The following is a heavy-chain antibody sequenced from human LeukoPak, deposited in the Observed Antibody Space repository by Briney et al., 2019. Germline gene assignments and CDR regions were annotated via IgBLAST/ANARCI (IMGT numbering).Heavy chain of an antibody. J-gene: IGHJ4*02. CDR3: AKYAISIAMAGLRDD. CDR2: ISGNGGTT. Sequence: PGGSLRLSCAASGFTFRSYSMSWVRRAPGKGLEWVSSISGNGGTTYYGASVKGRFTISRDNSKNTLYLQMNSLRADDTALYYCAKYAISIAMAGLRDDWGQGTLVTVSS. V-gene: IGHV3-23*01. D-gene: IGHD6-19*01. CDR1: GFTFRSYS.